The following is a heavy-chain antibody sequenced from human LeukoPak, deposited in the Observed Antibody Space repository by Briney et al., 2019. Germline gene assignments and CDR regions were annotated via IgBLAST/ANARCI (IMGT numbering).Heavy chain of an antibody. V-gene: IGHV4-4*09. D-gene: IGHD5-18*01. J-gene: IGHJ4*02. CDR1: GGSISSNY. Sequence: SETLSLTCAVSGGSISSNYWSWIRQPPGKGLEWIGYIYSSGSTNSNPSLKSRVTISLDASKNQFSLKLSSVTAADTAVYYCARSPTSMVIDFWGQGTLVTVSS. CDR3: ARSPTSMVIDF. CDR2: IYSSGST.